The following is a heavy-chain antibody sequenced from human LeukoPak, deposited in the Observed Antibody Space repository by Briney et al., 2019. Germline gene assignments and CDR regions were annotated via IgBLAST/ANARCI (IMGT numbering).Heavy chain of an antibody. J-gene: IGHJ4*02. Sequence: GASVKVSCKASGYTFTNFGISWVRQAPGQGLEYMGWISAYNGDTNYAQKVQGRVTMTTDTSTSTAYMELRSLRSDDTAMYHCARLDCSSTRCYIFDYWGQGTLVTVSS. D-gene: IGHD2-2*02. V-gene: IGHV1-18*01. CDR1: GYTFTNFG. CDR2: ISAYNGDT. CDR3: ARLDCSSTRCYIFDY.